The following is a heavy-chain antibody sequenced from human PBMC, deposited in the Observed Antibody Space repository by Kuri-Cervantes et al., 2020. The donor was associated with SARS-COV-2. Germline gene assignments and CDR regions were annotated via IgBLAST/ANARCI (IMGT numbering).Heavy chain of an antibody. V-gene: IGHV1-2*02. CDR3: ASNSNYWYYGMDV. Sequence: ASVKVSCKASGYTSTGYYMHWVRQAPGQGLEWMGWINPNSGGTNYAQQFQGRVTMTRDTSISTAYMELSRLRSDATAVYYCASNSNYWYYGMDVWGQGTTVTVSS. CDR1: GYTSTGYY. J-gene: IGHJ6*02. D-gene: IGHD4-11*01. CDR2: INPNSGGT.